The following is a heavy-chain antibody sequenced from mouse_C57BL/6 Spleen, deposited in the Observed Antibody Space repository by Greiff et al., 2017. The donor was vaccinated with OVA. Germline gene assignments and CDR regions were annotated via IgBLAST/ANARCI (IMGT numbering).Heavy chain of an antibody. Sequence: EVRGVESGGGLVKPGGSLKLSCAASGFTFSSYAMSWVRQTPEKRLEWVATISDGGSYTYYPDNVKGRFTISRDNAKNNLYLQMSHLKSEDTAMYYCAREGYGSSPMDYWGQGTSVTVSS. J-gene: IGHJ4*01. CDR2: ISDGGSYT. CDR1: GFTFSSYA. V-gene: IGHV5-4*01. D-gene: IGHD1-1*01. CDR3: AREGYGSSPMDY.